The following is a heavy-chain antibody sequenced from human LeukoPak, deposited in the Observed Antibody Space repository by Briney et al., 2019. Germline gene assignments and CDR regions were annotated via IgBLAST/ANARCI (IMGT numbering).Heavy chain of an antibody. CDR3: ATGYSSGWYFYFQH. D-gene: IGHD6-19*01. V-gene: IGHV3-74*01. J-gene: IGHJ1*01. CDR2: INSDGSST. CDR1: GFTFSSYW. Sequence: SGGSLRLSCAASGFTFSSYWMHWVRQAPGKGLVWVSRINSDGSSTSYADSVKGRFTISRDNAKNSLSLRTNSLSAEDTAVYYCATGYSSGWYFYFQHWGQGSLVSVSS.